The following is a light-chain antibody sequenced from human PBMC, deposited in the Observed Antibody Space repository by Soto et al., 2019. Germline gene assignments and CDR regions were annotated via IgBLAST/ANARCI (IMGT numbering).Light chain of an antibody. J-gene: IGKJ1*01. V-gene: IGKV1-5*03. CDR3: QQYNSHSPWT. CDR1: QIVSTW. Sequence: DIQMTQSPSTLSASVGDRVTITCRASQIVSTWLAWYQQKPGKAPQVLISMASTLESGVPSRFSGSGSGTEFTLTISSLQPDDFATYYCQQYNSHSPWTFGQGTKVEIK. CDR2: MAS.